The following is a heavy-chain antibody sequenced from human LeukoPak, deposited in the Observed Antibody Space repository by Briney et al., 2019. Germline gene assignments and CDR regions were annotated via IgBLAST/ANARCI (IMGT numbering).Heavy chain of an antibody. D-gene: IGHD2-15*01. CDR3: ARAEDFDY. Sequence: PGGSLRLSCVVSGLTFSSYAMSWVRQAPGKGLEWVSAISGSGGSTYYADPVKGRFTISRDNSKNTLYLQMNSLRAEDTAVYYCARAEDFDYWGQGTLVTVSS. V-gene: IGHV3-23*01. J-gene: IGHJ4*02. CDR2: ISGSGGST. CDR1: GLTFSSYA.